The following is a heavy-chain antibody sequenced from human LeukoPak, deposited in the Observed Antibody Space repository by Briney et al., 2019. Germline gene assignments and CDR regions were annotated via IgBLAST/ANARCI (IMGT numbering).Heavy chain of an antibody. J-gene: IGHJ4*02. D-gene: IGHD5-24*01. CDR2: IHYSGGT. Sequence: PSETLSLTCTVSGGSMSNYYWSWLRQPPGEGLEWIGYIHYSGGTNYNPSLKSRVTISVDTSKNQFSLKLSSVTAADTAVYYCARLTIDGMDVDYWGQGTLVTVSS. V-gene: IGHV4-59*08. CDR3: ARLTIDGMDVDY. CDR1: GGSMSNYY.